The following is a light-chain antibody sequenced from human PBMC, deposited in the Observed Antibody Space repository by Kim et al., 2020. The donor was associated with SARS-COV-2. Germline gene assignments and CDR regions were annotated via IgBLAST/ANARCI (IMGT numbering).Light chain of an antibody. V-gene: IGKV3-20*01. Sequence: EIVLTQSPGTLSLYPGERATLSCRASQSVSSSYLAWYQQKPGQAPRLLISGASSRATGIPDRFSGSGSGTDFTLTISRLEPEDFAVYYCQQYVSSLWTFGQGTKVDIK. J-gene: IGKJ1*01. CDR3: QQYVSSLWT. CDR1: QSVSSSY. CDR2: GAS.